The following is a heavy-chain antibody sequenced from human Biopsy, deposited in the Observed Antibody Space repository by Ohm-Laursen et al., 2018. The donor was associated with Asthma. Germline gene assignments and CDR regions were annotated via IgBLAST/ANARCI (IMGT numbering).Heavy chain of an antibody. CDR2: ISSSSSTI. Sequence: SLRLSCAASGFTFSSYSMNWVRQAPGKGLEWVSYISSSSSTIYYADSVKGRFTISRDNAKNSLYLQMNSLRDEDTAVYYCARFKRGYSYGYEGVFDYWGQGTLVTVSS. J-gene: IGHJ4*02. CDR1: GFTFSSYS. V-gene: IGHV3-48*02. CDR3: ARFKRGYSYGYEGVFDY. D-gene: IGHD5-18*01.